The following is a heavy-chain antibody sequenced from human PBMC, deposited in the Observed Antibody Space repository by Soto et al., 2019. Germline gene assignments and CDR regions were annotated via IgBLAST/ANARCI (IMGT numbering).Heavy chain of an antibody. CDR2: IYYSGST. J-gene: IGHJ6*03. Sequence: SETLSLTCTVSGGSISSYYWSWIRQPPGKGLEWIGYIYYSGSTNYNPSLKSRVTISVDTSKNQFSLKLSSVTAADTAVYYCARLPATMDISYYYMDVWGKGTTVTVSS. CDR3: ARLPATMDISYYYMDV. CDR1: GGSISSYY. V-gene: IGHV4-59*08. D-gene: IGHD3-10*01.